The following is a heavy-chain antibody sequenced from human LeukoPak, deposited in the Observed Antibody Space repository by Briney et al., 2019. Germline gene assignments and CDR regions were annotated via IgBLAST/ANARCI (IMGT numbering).Heavy chain of an antibody. J-gene: IGHJ3*02. Sequence: ASVKVSCKASGYTFTCYYMHWVRQAPGQGLEWMGWINPNSGGTNYAQKFQGRVTMTRDTSISTAYMELSRLRSDDTAVYYCAREGFVGGMVGAFDIWGQGTMVTVSS. CDR3: AREGFVGGMVGAFDI. CDR1: GYTFTCYY. D-gene: IGHD3-10*01. V-gene: IGHV1-2*02. CDR2: INPNSGGT.